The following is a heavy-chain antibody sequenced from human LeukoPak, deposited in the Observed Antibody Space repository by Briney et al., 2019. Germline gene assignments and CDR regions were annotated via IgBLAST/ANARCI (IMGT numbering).Heavy chain of an antibody. CDR2: ISYDGSNK. Sequence: GGSLRLSCAASGFTFSSYAMHWVRQAPGKGLEWVAVISYDGSNKYYADSVKGRFTISRDNSKNTLYLQMNSLRAEDTAVYYCARGVGKLTYYVEFDYWGQGTLVTVSS. V-gene: IGHV3-30*04. D-gene: IGHD3-10*02. CDR1: GFTFSSYA. CDR3: ARGVGKLTYYVEFDY. J-gene: IGHJ4*02.